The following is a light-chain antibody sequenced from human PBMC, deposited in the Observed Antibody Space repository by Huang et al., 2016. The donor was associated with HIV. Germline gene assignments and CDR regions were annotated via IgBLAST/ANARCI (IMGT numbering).Light chain of an antibody. Sequence: DIQMTQSPSSLSASVGDRVTITGRASQSITTYLNWYQHKPGKDPKLLIYAASSLQSGVPSRFSGSGSWTDFTLTITSLQPEDFATYYCQQTYSAPPLTFGGGTKVEI. CDR1: QSITTY. CDR3: QQTYSAPPLT. V-gene: IGKV1-39*01. J-gene: IGKJ4*01. CDR2: AAS.